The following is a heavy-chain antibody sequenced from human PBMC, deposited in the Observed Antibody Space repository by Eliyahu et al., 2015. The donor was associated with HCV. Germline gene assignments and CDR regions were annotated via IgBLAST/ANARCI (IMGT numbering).Heavy chain of an antibody. Sequence: EVQLWESGGGLVQPGGSLRLSCAASGFTFRNYGMGWVRQAPGKGLEWVSVISDGGGDSHYADSVKGRFTISRDNSKNTLYLHMSSLRAEDTAVYYCAKGMYQWSVYVGFDSWGQGTLVTVSS. CDR2: ISDGGGDS. J-gene: IGHJ4*02. CDR3: AKGMYQWSVYVGFDS. CDR1: GFTFRNYG. D-gene: IGHD2-2*01. V-gene: IGHV3-23*01.